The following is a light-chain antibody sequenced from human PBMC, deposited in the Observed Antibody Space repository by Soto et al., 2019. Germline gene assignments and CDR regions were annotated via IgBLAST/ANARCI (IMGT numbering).Light chain of an antibody. CDR3: QKYNSAPHT. J-gene: IGKJ4*01. CDR1: QDISNY. CDR2: AAS. Sequence: DIQMTQSPSSLSASVGDRVTITCRTSQDISNYLAWYQQKPGKVPKLLNYAASILQSGVPSRFSGGGSGTDFSLTISSLQPEDVATYYCQKYNSAPHTFGGGTKVEIQ. V-gene: IGKV1-27*01.